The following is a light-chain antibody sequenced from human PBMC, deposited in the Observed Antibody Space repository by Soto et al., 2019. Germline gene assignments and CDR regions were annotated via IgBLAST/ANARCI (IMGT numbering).Light chain of an antibody. V-gene: IGKV1-5*01. J-gene: IGKJ1*01. CDR1: QSISTW. CDR3: QHYNIYSEA. CDR2: DAA. Sequence: DIQMNQSPSTPSASVGDRVTITCRASQSISTWLAFYHQKPGKAPKLLVYDAARLESGVPSRFSCSGSGAEFTLTISSLQPDDFATYYCQHYNIYSEAFGQGTKVDIK.